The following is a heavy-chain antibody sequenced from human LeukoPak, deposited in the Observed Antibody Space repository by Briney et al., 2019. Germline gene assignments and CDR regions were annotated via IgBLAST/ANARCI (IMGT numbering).Heavy chain of an antibody. CDR1: GGSISSSSYY. D-gene: IGHD5-24*01. J-gene: IGHJ4*02. CDR2: IHYSGST. CDR3: ARHPLSMATIRYFDY. V-gene: IGHV4-39*01. Sequence: SETLSLTCTVSGGSISSSSYYWGWIRQPPGKGLEWIGSIHYSGSTYYNPSLKSRVTISVDTSKNQFSLKLSSVTAADTAVYYCARHPLSMATIRYFDYWGQGTLVTVSS.